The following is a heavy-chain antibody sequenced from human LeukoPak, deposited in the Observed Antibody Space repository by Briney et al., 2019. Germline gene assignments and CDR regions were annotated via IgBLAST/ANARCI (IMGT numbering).Heavy chain of an antibody. CDR2: IYYTGSG. CDR3: ARSRNYYGSGDY. V-gene: IGHV4-61*08. D-gene: IGHD3-10*01. Sequence: MASETLSLTCTVSSGSVSNGDYYWSWLRQPPGKALEWIGYIYYTGSGYYNPSLGGRVTLSVDTSKNQFSVKLSSVTAADTAVYYCARSRNYYGSGDYWGQGTLVTVSS. J-gene: IGHJ4*02. CDR1: SGSVSNGDYY.